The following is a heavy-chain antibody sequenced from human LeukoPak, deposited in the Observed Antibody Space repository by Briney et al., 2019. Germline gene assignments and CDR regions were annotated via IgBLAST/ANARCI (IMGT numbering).Heavy chain of an antibody. D-gene: IGHD3-22*01. V-gene: IGHV3-48*03. CDR1: GFTFSSYE. Sequence: PGGSLRLSCAASGFTFSSYEMNWVRQAPGKGLEWVSYISSSGSTIYYADSVKGRFTISRDNAKNSLYLQMNSLRAEDTAVYYCARGENMIAHAFDIWGQGTMVTASS. CDR3: ARGENMIAHAFDI. CDR2: ISSSGSTI. J-gene: IGHJ3*02.